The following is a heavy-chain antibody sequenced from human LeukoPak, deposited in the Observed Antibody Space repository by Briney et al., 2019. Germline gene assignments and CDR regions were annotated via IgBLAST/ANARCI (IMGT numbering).Heavy chain of an antibody. CDR2: INPNSGGT. V-gene: IGHV1-2*02. Sequence: ASVKVSCKASGYTFTGYYMHWVRQAPGQGLEWMGWINPNSGGTNYAQKFQGRVTMTRDTSISTAYMELGRLRSDDTAVYYCARAELLGRMQEDYWGQGTLVTVSS. J-gene: IGHJ4*02. CDR3: ARAELLGRMQEDY. CDR1: GYTFTGYY. D-gene: IGHD2-15*01.